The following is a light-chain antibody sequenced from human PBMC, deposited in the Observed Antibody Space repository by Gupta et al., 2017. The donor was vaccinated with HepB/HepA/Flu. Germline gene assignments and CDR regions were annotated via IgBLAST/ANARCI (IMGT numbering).Light chain of an antibody. Sequence: EIVMTQSPATLSVSPRTRVTLSCRASESIGTNLAWYQQKPGQSPRLLVYDAFTTASGVPARFRGSGSETEFTLTSSGRQSEDFAFYYCQQYKRPITFGGGTKVEIK. CDR1: ESIGTN. CDR2: DAF. J-gene: IGKJ4*01. CDR3: QQYKRPIT. V-gene: IGKV3-15*01.